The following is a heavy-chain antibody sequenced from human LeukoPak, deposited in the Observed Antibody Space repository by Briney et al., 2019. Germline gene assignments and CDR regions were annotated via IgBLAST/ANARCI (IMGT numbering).Heavy chain of an antibody. CDR1: GGTFSSYA. J-gene: IGHJ5*02. CDR3: ARDKFVLGGSGSYRWFDP. Sequence: ASVKVSCKASGGTFSSYAISWVRQAPGQGLEWMGGIIPIFGTANYAQKFQGRVTITADESTSTAYMELSSLRSEDTAVYYCARDKFVLGGSGSYRWFDPWGQGTLVTVSS. V-gene: IGHV1-69*13. CDR2: IIPIFGTA. D-gene: IGHD3-10*01.